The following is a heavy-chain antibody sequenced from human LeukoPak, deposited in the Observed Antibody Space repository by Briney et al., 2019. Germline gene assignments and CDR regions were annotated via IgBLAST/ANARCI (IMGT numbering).Heavy chain of an antibody. V-gene: IGHV4-34*01. CDR2: INHSGST. CDR3: ARETTKDYYDSSGYYLGAEYFQH. D-gene: IGHD3-22*01. CDR1: GGSFSGYY. Sequence: PSETLSLTCAVYGGSFSGYYWSWIRQPPGKGLEWIGEINHSGSTNYNPSLKSRVTISVDTSKNQFSLKLSSVTAADTAVYYCARETTKDYYDSSGYYLGAEYFQHWGQGTLVTVSS. J-gene: IGHJ1*01.